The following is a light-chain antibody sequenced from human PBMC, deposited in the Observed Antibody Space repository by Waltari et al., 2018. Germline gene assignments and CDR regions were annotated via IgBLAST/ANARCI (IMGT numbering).Light chain of an antibody. CDR1: QTINEY. CDR3: QQSYTTPWT. J-gene: IGKJ1*01. Sequence: DIQMTKYPSSLFASVGDRVTITSRASQTINEYLNWFQQKPGKAPNLLILAASSLQTGVPSRFSCSGSGTDFTLTISSLQPGDFATYYCQQSYTTPWTFGQGTKVEIK. CDR2: AAS. V-gene: IGKV1-39*01.